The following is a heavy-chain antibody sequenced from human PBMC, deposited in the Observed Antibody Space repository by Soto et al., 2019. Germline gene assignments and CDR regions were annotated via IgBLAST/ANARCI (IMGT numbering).Heavy chain of an antibody. J-gene: IGHJ4*02. V-gene: IGHV3-23*01. Sequence: GGSLRLSCAASGFTFSSYAMSWVRQAPGKGLEWVSAISGSGGSTYYADSVKGRFTISRDNSKNTLYLQMNSLRAEDTAVYYCAKASGGGIAAAGRPMGGDYWGQGTLVTVSS. CDR1: GFTFSSYA. CDR3: AKASGGGIAAAGRPMGGDY. D-gene: IGHD6-13*01. CDR2: ISGSGGST.